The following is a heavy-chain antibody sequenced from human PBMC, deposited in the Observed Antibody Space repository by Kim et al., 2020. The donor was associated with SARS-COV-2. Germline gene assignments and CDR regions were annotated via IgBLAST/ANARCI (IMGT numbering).Heavy chain of an antibody. Sequence: GGSLRLSCAASGFTFSNYSMSWVRQAPGKGLDWVSAISGSGGSTYYAESAKGRFTISRENSKNTLYLQMNSLRAENTAVYYCAKDTGYSYANWFDPWGQG. CDR1: GFTFSNYS. D-gene: IGHD5-18*01. CDR2: ISGSGGST. CDR3: AKDTGYSYANWFDP. J-gene: IGHJ5*02. V-gene: IGHV3-23*01.